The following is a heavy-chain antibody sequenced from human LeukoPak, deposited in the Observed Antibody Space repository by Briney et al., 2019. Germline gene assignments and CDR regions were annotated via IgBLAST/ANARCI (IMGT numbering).Heavy chain of an antibody. J-gene: IGHJ6*03. CDR3: AREIAAAGYYYYYYYYMDV. V-gene: IGHV4-39*07. CDR1: GGSISSRNYY. D-gene: IGHD6-13*01. Sequence: SETLSLTCKVSGGSISSRNYYWGWIRQPPGKGLEWIGSIYYSGSTYYNPSLKSRVTISVDTSKNQFSLKLSSVTAADTAVYYCAREIAAAGYYYYYYYYMDVWGKGTTVTVSS. CDR2: IYYSGST.